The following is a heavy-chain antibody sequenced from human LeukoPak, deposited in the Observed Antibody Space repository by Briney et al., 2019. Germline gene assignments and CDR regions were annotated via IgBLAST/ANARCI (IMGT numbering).Heavy chain of an antibody. D-gene: IGHD5-18*01. J-gene: IGHJ4*02. CDR2: IYYSGST. Sequence: SETLSLTCTVSGGSISSYYWSWTRQPPGKGLEWIGYIYYSGSTNYNPSLKSRVTISVDTSKNQFSLKLSSVTAADTAVYYCARHMGLGYSYGYPYFDYWGQGTLVTVSS. V-gene: IGHV4-59*08. CDR1: GGSISSYY. CDR3: ARHMGLGYSYGYPYFDY.